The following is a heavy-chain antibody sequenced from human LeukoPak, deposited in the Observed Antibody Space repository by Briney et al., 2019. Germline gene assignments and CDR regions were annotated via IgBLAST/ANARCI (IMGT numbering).Heavy chain of an antibody. V-gene: IGHV4-61*09. J-gene: IGHJ4*02. CDR2: IYTSGST. D-gene: IGHD3-10*01. Sequence: PSETLSLTCTVSGGSVSSAGYYWSWIRQPAGKGLEWIGHIYTSGSTSYNPSLKSRVTMSVDTSKNQFSLKLSSVTAADTAVYYCATDNSYGSGSYYTWGQGTLVTVSS. CDR3: ATDNSYGSGSYYT. CDR1: GGSVSSAGYY.